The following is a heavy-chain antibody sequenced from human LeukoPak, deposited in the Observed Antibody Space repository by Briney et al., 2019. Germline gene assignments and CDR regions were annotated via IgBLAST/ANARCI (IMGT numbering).Heavy chain of an antibody. D-gene: IGHD2-2*01. CDR3: ARRGYCSSTSCYGGWFDP. V-gene: IGHV4-34*01. J-gene: IGHJ5*02. Sequence: KPSETLSLTCAVYGGSFSGYYWSWIRQPPGKGLEWIGEINLSGSTNYNPSLKSRVTISVDTSKDQFSLKLSSVTAADTAVYYCARRGYCSSTSCYGGWFDPWGQGTLVTVSS. CDR1: GGSFSGYY. CDR2: INLSGST.